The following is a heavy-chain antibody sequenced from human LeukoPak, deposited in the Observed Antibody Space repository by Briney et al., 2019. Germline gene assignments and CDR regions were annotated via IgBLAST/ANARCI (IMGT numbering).Heavy chain of an antibody. CDR2: MNPNSGNT. CDR1: GGTFSGYA. D-gene: IGHD2-15*01. J-gene: IGHJ6*02. Sequence: ASVKVSCKASGGTFSGYAISWVRQAPGQGLEWMGWMNPNSGNTGYAQKFQGRVTMTRNTSISTAYMELSSLRSEDTAVYYCAILEDIVVVVAATPNYYYYGMDVWGQGTTVTVSS. V-gene: IGHV1-8*02. CDR3: AILEDIVVVVAATPNYYYYGMDV.